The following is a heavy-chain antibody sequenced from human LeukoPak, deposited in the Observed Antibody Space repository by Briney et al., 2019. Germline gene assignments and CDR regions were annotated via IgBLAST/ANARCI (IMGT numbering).Heavy chain of an antibody. CDR2: ISSSSSYI. Sequence: GGSLRLSCAASGFTFSSYSMNWVRQAPGKGLEWVSSISSSSSYIYYADSVKGRFTISRDNAKNSLYLQMNSLRAEDTAVYYCARDSFDSSASPYYFDYWGQGTLVTVSS. V-gene: IGHV3-21*01. CDR1: GFTFSSYS. J-gene: IGHJ4*02. D-gene: IGHD3-22*01. CDR3: ARDSFDSSASPYYFDY.